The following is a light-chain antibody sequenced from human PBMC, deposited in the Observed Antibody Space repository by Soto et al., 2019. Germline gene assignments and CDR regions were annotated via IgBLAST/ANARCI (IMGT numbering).Light chain of an antibody. CDR1: SSDVGSYNL. J-gene: IGLJ2*01. V-gene: IGLV2-14*02. CDR3: SAFTGTSAHVV. Sequence: QSALTQPASVSGSPGQSITISCTGTSSDVGSYNLVSWYQQHPGKAPKLMIYEVNNRPSGVSNRFSGSKSGNMASLTIAGLQADDEAEYHCSAFTGTSAHVVIGGGTKLTVL. CDR2: EVN.